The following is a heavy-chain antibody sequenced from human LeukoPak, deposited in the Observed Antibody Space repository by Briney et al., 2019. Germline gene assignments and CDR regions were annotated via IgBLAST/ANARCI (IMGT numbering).Heavy chain of an antibody. V-gene: IGHV3-7*01. CDR1: GFTFSSYW. J-gene: IGHJ4*02. CDR3: ARDFVVVTALNDY. CDR2: IKQDGSEK. Sequence: GGSLRLSCAASGFTFSSYWMSWVRQAPGKGLEWVANIKQDGSEKYYVDSVKGRFTISRDNAKNSLYLQMNSLRDEDTAVYYCARDFVVVTALNDYWGQGTLVTVSS. D-gene: IGHD2-21*02.